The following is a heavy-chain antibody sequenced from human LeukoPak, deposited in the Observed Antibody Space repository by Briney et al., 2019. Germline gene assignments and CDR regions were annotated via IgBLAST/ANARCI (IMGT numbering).Heavy chain of an antibody. CDR3: AMVDFSSSSFGF. CDR1: GYSFNTYG. V-gene: IGHV5-51*01. CDR2: IYPGDSDT. Sequence: GKSLKISCEASGYSFNTYGIGWVRPMPGKGLEWMAIIYPGDSDTRYSPSFQGQVTISADKSISTTYLQWSSLKASDSAMVYCAMVDFSSSSFGFWGQGTLVTVSS. J-gene: IGHJ4*02. D-gene: IGHD6-6*01.